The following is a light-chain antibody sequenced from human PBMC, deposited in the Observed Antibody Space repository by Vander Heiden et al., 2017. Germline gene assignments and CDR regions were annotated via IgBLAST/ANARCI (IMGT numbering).Light chain of an antibody. CDR2: DAS. CDR1: QMVSSY. Sequence: EIVLTQTPATLSWSPGDRATLSCSASQMVSSYLAWYKQKPGQAPRLLIYDASNRATGIPARFSCSGYGRYFTLTISSRELEDFAGYYCHQHSNWPLYTFGQGTKVDIK. J-gene: IGKJ2*01. CDR3: HQHSNWPLYT. V-gene: IGKV3-11*02.